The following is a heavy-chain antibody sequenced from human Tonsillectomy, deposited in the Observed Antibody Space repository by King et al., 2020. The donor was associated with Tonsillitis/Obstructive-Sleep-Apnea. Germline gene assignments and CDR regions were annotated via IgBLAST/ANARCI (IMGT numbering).Heavy chain of an antibody. D-gene: IGHD2-21*01. V-gene: IGHV3-48*02. CDR1: GFTFSSYS. Sequence: LVESGGGLVQPGGSLRLSCAASGFTFSSYSMNWVRQAPGKGLEWVSYISSSSRTIYYADSVKGRFTISRDNAKNSLYLQMNSLRDEETAVYYCARVRAYCSGDCYYAFDIWGQGTMVTVSS. CDR3: ARVRAYCSGDCYYAFDI. J-gene: IGHJ3*02. CDR2: ISSSSRTI.